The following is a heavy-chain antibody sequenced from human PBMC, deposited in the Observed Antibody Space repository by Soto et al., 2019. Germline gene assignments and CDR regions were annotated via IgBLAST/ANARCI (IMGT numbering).Heavy chain of an antibody. J-gene: IGHJ5*02. D-gene: IGHD4-17*01. V-gene: IGHV1-18*01. CDR1: GYTFTSYG. CDR2: ISAYNGNT. CDR3: ARDSHDYGVNNWFDP. Sequence: ASVKVSCKASGYTFTSYGISWVRQAPGQGLEWMGWISAYNGNTNYAQKLQGRVTMTTDTSTSTAYMELRSLRSDDTAVYYCARDSHDYGVNNWFDPWGQGTLVTVS.